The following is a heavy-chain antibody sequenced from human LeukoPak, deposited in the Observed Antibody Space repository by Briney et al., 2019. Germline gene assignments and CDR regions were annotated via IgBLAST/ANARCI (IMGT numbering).Heavy chain of an antibody. CDR3: TTEGYYVSGIY. Sequence: KPGGSLRLSSAASGFTFNNAWMSWVRQAPGKGLEWVGRIKGKTDGETTDYATPVKGRFIISRDDSKDTLYLQMNSLKTEDTAVYYCTTEGYYVSGIYWGQGTLVTVSS. V-gene: IGHV3-15*01. J-gene: IGHJ4*02. CDR2: IKGKTDGETT. CDR1: GFTFNNAW. D-gene: IGHD3-10*01.